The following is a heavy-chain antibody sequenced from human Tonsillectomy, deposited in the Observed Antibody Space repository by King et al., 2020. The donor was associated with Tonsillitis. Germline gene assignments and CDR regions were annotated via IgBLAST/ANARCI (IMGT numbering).Heavy chain of an antibody. V-gene: IGHV3-7*01. D-gene: IGHD6-13*01. J-gene: IGHJ1*01. CDR1: GFTFSSFC. CDR2: IKQDGTGK. Sequence: VQLVESGGCLVQPGGSLRLSCAASGFTFSSFCMSGFRQAPGRGREWVANIKQDGTGKYYVDSVEGRCTITRDNAKNSLYLQMNSLRAEDTAVYYCARVSSSWPNFQHWGQGALVTVSS. CDR3: ARVSSSWPNFQH.